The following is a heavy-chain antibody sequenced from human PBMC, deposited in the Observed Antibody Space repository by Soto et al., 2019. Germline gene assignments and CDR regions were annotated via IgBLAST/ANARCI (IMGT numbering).Heavy chain of an antibody. J-gene: IGHJ4*02. CDR3: ARGRKTLDSDCSSTSCYTASDY. CDR2: INHSGST. D-gene: IGHD2-2*02. CDR1: GGSFNGYY. V-gene: IGHV4-34*01. Sequence: SETVSLTCAVYGGSFNGYYWGWIRQPPGKGLEWIGEINHSGSTNYNPSLKSRVTISVDTSKNQFSLKLSSVTAADTAVYYCARGRKTLDSDCSSTSCYTASDYWGQGTLVTVSS.